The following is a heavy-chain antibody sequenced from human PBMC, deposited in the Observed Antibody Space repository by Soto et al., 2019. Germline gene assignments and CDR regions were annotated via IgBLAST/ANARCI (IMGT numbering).Heavy chain of an antibody. Sequence: EVQVMESGGGLVQPGGSLRLSCAASGFTVSSSYMTWVRQAPGKGLEWVSVIYSGGSTYYADSVKGRFRISRDNSNNSLFLQMDKLRSEDTAVYYCARGLHSSESFYLALAACWCHGTLVTVSS. J-gene: IGHJ4*01. CDR1: GFTVSSSY. V-gene: IGHV3-66*01. D-gene: IGHD3-16*02. CDR3: ARGLHSSESFYLALAAC. CDR2: IYSGGST.